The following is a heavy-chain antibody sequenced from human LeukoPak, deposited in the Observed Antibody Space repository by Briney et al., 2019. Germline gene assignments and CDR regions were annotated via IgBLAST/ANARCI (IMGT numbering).Heavy chain of an antibody. J-gene: IGHJ4*02. Sequence: ASVKVSCKASGYTFTGYYMHWVRQAPGQGLEWMGWINPNSGGTNSAQKFQGRVTMTRDTSISTAYMELSRLISDDTAVYYCARGGVNYDNSGYYNSHFDYWGQGTLVTVSS. CDR1: GYTFTGYY. CDR2: INPNSGGT. V-gene: IGHV1-2*02. CDR3: ARGGVNYDNSGYYNSHFDY. D-gene: IGHD3-22*01.